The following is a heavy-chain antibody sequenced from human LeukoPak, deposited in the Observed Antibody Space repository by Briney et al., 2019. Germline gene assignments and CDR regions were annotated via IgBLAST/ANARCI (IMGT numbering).Heavy chain of an antibody. CDR2: ISGTGETT. Sequence: GGSLRLSCAASGFTFSSYAMSWVRQAPGKGLEWVSAISGTGETTYYSDSVKGRFTNSRDDSKNTLYLQMNSLRAEDTAVYYCAKEPGAYSGSYYEDYWGQGTLVTVSS. CDR3: AKEPGAYSGSYYEDY. J-gene: IGHJ4*02. CDR1: GFTFSSYA. D-gene: IGHD1-26*01. V-gene: IGHV3-23*01.